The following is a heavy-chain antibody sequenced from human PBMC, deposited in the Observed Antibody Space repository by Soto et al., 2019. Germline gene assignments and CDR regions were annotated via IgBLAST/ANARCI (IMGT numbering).Heavy chain of an antibody. CDR3: AKVLLVGNYMYDY. D-gene: IGHD1-26*01. V-gene: IGHV3-23*01. CDR1: GFTFSNYS. Sequence: GGSLRLSCAASGFTFSNYSMSWVRQAPGKGLEWVAAISGSGGSTYYADSVKGRFTTSRDNSKNTLYLQMNSLRAEDTAVYYCAKVLLVGNYMYDYWGQGTLVTVSS. CDR2: ISGSGGST. J-gene: IGHJ4*02.